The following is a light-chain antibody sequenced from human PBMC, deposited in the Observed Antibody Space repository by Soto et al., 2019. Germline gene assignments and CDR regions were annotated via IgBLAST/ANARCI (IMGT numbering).Light chain of an antibody. CDR1: QSIGGA. V-gene: IGKV1-5*03. CDR2: KAS. Sequence: DIQMTQSPSTLSASVGDRVTITCRASQSIGGALAWYQQKPGKAPKVVIYKASSLESGVPSRFSGSGSGTEFTLTITSLQADDFATYYCQQHNSYPVTFGGGTKVEIK. J-gene: IGKJ4*01. CDR3: QQHNSYPVT.